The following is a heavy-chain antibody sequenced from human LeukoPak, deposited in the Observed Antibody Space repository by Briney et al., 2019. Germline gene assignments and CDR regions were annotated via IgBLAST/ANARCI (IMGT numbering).Heavy chain of an antibody. V-gene: IGHV4-59*01. J-gene: IGHJ3*01. CDR1: GVSISSYY. D-gene: IGHD6-13*01. Sequence: SETLSLTCTVSGVSISSYYWSWIRQPPGKGLEWIGYIYNSGSANYNPSLKSRVTISVDTSKNQFSLKLSSVTAADTAVYYCATAGYSSSWPLWGQGTMVTVSS. CDR2: IYNSGSA. CDR3: ATAGYSSSWPL.